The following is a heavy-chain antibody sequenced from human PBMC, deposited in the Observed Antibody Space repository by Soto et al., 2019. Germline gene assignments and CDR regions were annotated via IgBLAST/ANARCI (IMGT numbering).Heavy chain of an antibody. CDR3: ARGVNYYDSSGFYPRDY. J-gene: IGHJ4*02. Sequence: PSETLSLTCAVSVYSITTGYDWGCVRRPPGKGLEWIGSVYHSGRTSYNPSLESRVTISVDTSKNQFSLRLSSVTAADTAVYYCARGVNYYDSSGFYPRDYWGQGILVTVSS. D-gene: IGHD3-22*01. V-gene: IGHV4-38-2*01. CDR1: VYSITTGYD. CDR2: VYHSGRT.